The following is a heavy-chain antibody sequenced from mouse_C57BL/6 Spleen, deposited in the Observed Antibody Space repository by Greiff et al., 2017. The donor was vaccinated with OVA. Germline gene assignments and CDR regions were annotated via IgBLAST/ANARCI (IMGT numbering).Heavy chain of an antibody. V-gene: IGHV1-82*01. CDR2: IYPGDGDT. CDR3: ARGAGYYEGGAMDY. D-gene: IGHD2-3*01. J-gene: IGHJ4*01. CDR1: GYAFSSSW. Sequence: QVQLQQSGPELVKPGASVKISCKASGYAFSSSWMNWVKQRPGKGLEWIGRIYPGDGDTNYNGKFKGKATLTADKSSSTAYMQLSSLTSEDSAVYFCARGAGYYEGGAMDYWGQGTSVTVSA.